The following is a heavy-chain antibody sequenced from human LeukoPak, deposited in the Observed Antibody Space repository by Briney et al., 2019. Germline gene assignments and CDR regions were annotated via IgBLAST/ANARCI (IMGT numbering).Heavy chain of an antibody. Sequence: GGSLRLSCAASGFTFSSYGMHWVRQAPGKGLEWVAVISYDGSNKYYADSVKGRFTISRDNPKNTLYLQMNSLRAEDTTVYYCALSSSWYGGFFDYWGQGTLVTVSS. D-gene: IGHD6-13*01. CDR3: ALSSSWYGGFFDY. CDR1: GFTFSSYG. CDR2: ISYDGSNK. J-gene: IGHJ4*02. V-gene: IGHV3-30*03.